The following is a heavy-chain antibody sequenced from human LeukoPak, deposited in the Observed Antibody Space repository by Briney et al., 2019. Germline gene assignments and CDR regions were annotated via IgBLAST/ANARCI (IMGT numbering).Heavy chain of an antibody. CDR2: IYHSGST. J-gene: IGHJ6*02. D-gene: IGHD1-14*01. CDR3: ARDPTDNYYYFYAMDV. V-gene: IGHV4-59*01. CDR1: GGSISNYY. Sequence: SETLSLTCTVSGGSISNYYWSWIQQPPGKGLEWIGYIYHSGSTYYNPSLKSRVTISVDTSKTQFSLKLSSVTAADTAVYFCARDPTDNYYYFYAMDVWGQGTTVTVSS.